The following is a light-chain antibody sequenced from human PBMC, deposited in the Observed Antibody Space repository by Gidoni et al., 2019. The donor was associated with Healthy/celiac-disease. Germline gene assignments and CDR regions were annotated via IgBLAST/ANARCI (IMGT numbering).Light chain of an antibody. CDR2: QDS. Sequence: SYGLTQPPSGSGSPGQTASITCSGDKLGDKYACWYQQKPGQSPVLVIYQDSKRPSGIPERFSGSISGNTATLTISGTQAIDESDYYCQACDSSTSWVFGGGTKLTVL. CDR3: QACDSSTSWV. J-gene: IGLJ2*01. V-gene: IGLV3-1*01. CDR1: KLGDKY.